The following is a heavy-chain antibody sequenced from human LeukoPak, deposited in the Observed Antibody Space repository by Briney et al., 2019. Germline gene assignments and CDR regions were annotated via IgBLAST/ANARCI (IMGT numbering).Heavy chain of an antibody. CDR1: GGSFSGYY. Sequence: PSETLSLTCAVYGGSFSGYYWSWIRQPPGKGLEWIGEINHSGSTNYNPSLKSRVTISVDTSKNQFSLKLSSVTAADTAVYYCARVQEGGGFDHWGQGTLVTVSS. V-gene: IGHV4-34*01. CDR2: INHSGST. CDR3: ARVQEGGGFDH. J-gene: IGHJ5*02.